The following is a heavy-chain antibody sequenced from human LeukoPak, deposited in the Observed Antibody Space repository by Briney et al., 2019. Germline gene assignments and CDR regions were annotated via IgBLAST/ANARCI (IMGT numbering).Heavy chain of an antibody. CDR3: ARALQPGVYAFDI. CDR2: IYYSGST. Sequence: SEPLSLTCTVSGVSISSYYWTWIRQPPGEGLEWIGYIYYSGSTNYNPSLKSRVTISVDTSKNQFSLKLSSVTAADTAVYYCARALQPGVYAFDIWGQGTMVTVSS. V-gene: IGHV4-59*01. J-gene: IGHJ3*02. D-gene: IGHD6-13*01. CDR1: GVSISSYY.